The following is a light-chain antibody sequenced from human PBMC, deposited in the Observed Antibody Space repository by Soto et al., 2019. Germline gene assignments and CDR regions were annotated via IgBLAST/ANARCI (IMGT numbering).Light chain of an antibody. CDR2: GAS. J-gene: IGKJ5*01. CDR1: QSVSSSY. V-gene: IGKV3-20*01. Sequence: EIGLTQSPGTLSLSPGERATLSCRASQSVSSSYLAWYQQTPGQAPRLLINGASSRATGIPDRFSGSGSGTDFTLTISRLEPEDFAEYYCQQYGTSPPNTFGQGTRLEIK. CDR3: QQYGTSPPNT.